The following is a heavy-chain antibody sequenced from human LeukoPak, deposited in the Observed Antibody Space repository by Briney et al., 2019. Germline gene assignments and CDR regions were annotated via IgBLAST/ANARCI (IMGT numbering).Heavy chain of an antibody. D-gene: IGHD5-12*01. CDR2: IYYSGST. Sequence: PSETLSLTCTVSGGSISSYYWSWIRQPPGKGLEWIGYIYYSGSTNYNPSLKSRVTISVDTSKNQFSLKLSSVTAADTAVYYCARGAVATVRYYYYYMDVWGKGTTVTVSS. CDR1: GGSISSYY. CDR3: ARGAVATVRYYYYYMDV. V-gene: IGHV4-59*01. J-gene: IGHJ6*03.